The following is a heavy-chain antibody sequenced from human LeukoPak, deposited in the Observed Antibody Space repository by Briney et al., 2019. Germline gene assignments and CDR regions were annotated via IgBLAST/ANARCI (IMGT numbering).Heavy chain of an antibody. CDR2: IYYSGST. Sequence: SETLSLTCTVSGGSISSSSYYWGWIRQPPGKGLEWIGSIYYSGSTYYNPSLKSRVTISVDTSKNQFSLKLSSVTAADTAVYYCARLLLRSWFDPWAREPWSPSPQ. V-gene: IGHV4-39*01. D-gene: IGHD3-22*01. CDR1: GGSISSSSYY. J-gene: IGHJ5*02. CDR3: ARLLLRSWFDP.